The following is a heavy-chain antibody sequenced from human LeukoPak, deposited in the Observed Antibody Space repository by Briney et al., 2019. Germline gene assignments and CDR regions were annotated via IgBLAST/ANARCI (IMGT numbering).Heavy chain of an antibody. CDR1: GGSISNYY. CDR2: INHSGST. CDR3: ARGKWYGSGLYYYYMDV. V-gene: IGHV4-34*01. Sequence: SETLSLTCTVSGGSISNYYWSWIRQPAGKGLEWIGEINHSGSTNYNPSLKSRVTISVDTSKNQFSLKLSSVTAADTAVYYCARGKWYGSGLYYYYMDVWGKGTTVTVSS. J-gene: IGHJ6*03. D-gene: IGHD3-10*01.